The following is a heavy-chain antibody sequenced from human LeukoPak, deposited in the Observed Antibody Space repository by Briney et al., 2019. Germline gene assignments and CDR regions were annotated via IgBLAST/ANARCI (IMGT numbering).Heavy chain of an antibody. CDR1: GYCFTSYW. D-gene: IGHD6-6*01. CDR3: ARLEYSSSSVDH. V-gene: IGHV5-51*01. J-gene: IGHJ4*02. Sequence: GEALKISCKGSGYCFTSYWIGWVRQLPGEGLEWMGIIYPGDSNTRYSPSFQGEVTISADKSISTAYLQWSSLKASDTVRYYCARLEYSSSSVDHWGQGTLVTVSS. CDR2: IYPGDSNT.